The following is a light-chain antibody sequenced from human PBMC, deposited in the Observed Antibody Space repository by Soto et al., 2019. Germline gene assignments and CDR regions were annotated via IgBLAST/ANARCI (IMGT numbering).Light chain of an antibody. CDR1: QGISSA. J-gene: IGKJ3*01. Sequence: ASHFTQSPSSLSASVGDRVTITCRASQGISSALAWYQQKPGQAPKLLIYDASSLESGVPSRFSGSGSGTDFTLTISSLQPEDFATYYCQQFNSYPRTFGPGTKVDIK. CDR3: QQFNSYPRT. CDR2: DAS. V-gene: IGKV1-13*02.